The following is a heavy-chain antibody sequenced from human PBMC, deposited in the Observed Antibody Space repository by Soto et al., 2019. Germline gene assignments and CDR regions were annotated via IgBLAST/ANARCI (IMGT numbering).Heavy chain of an antibody. J-gene: IGHJ6*04. CDR2: IWYDGSNK. CDR1: GFTFSSYG. V-gene: IGHV3-33*01. D-gene: IGHD3-22*01. CDR3: ARDLGYDSIGGRDV. Sequence: QVQLVESGGGVVQPGRSLRLSCAASGFTFSSYGMHWVRQAPGKGLEWVAVIWYDGSNKYYADSVKGRFTISRDNSKNTLYLQMNSLRAEDTAVYYCARDLGYDSIGGRDVWGKGTTVTVSS.